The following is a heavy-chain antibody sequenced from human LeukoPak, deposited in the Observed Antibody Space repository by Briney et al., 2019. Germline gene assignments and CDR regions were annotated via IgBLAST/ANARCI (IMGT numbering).Heavy chain of an antibody. CDR1: GGSFSSYY. V-gene: IGHV4-59*01. J-gene: IGHJ4*02. CDR3: ARQTYYYDSSGYYPFDY. D-gene: IGHD3-22*01. CDR2: IYYSGST. Sequence: SETLSLTCAVYGGSFSSYYWSWIRRPPGKGLEWIGYIYYSGSTNYNPSLKSRVTISVDTSKNQFSLKLSSVTAADTAVYYCARQTYYYDSSGYYPFDYWGQGTLVTVSS.